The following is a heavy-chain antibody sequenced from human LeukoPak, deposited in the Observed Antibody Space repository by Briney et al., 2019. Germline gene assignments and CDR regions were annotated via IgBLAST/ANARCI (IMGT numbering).Heavy chain of an antibody. Sequence: SETLSLTCTVSGYSISSGYYWGWIRQPPGKGLEWIGSIYHSGSTYYNPSLKSRVTISVDTSKNQFSLRLSSVTAADTAVYYCARGGVLKSVDYWGQGTLVAVSS. V-gene: IGHV4-38-2*02. CDR1: GYSISSGYY. CDR3: ARGGVLKSVDY. D-gene: IGHD3-16*01. CDR2: IYHSGST. J-gene: IGHJ4*02.